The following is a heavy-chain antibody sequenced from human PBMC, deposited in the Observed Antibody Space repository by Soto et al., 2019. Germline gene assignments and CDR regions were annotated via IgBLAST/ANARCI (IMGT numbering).Heavy chain of an antibody. D-gene: IGHD3-22*01. CDR3: ARELNTDSSAYYSFAY. CDR1: GYSFTAYG. V-gene: IGHV1-18*01. Sequence: QVQLVQSGPEVKMPGASVKVSCKTSGYSFTAYGLAWLRRAPGQRPEWLGWVGTNNANTNYAQKFQGRVTMTTDRSTTTTYMELRSLRSDDTAVYYCARELNTDSSAYYSFAYWGQGTLVTVSS. CDR2: VGTNNANT. J-gene: IGHJ4*02.